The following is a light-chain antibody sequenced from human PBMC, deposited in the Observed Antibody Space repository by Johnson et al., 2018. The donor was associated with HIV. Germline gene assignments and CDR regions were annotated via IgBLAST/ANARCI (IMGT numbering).Light chain of an antibody. V-gene: IGLV1-51*01. J-gene: IGLJ1*01. CDR2: DNN. Sequence: QSVLTQPPSVSAAPGQKVTFSCSGSTSNIGNNDVSWYRHLPGTAPKLLIYDNNKRPSGIPDRFFASQSGTSATLGITGLQTGDGADYYCGAWDSSLSAHFVFGTGTKVTVL. CDR1: TSNIGNND. CDR3: GAWDSSLSAHFV.